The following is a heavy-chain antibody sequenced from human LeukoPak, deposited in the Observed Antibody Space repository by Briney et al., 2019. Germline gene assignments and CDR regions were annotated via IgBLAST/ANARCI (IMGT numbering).Heavy chain of an antibody. V-gene: IGHV1-2*02. Sequence: ASVKVSCKASGYTFTRYYMHWVRQAPGQGLDWMGWINPNSGGTNYAQKFQGTVTMTRDTSISTAYMELSRLRSDDTAVYYCARAASFLVVDYWGQGTLVTVSS. CDR3: ARAASFLVVDY. CDR2: INPNSGGT. J-gene: IGHJ4*02. CDR1: GYTFTRYY. D-gene: IGHD1-26*01.